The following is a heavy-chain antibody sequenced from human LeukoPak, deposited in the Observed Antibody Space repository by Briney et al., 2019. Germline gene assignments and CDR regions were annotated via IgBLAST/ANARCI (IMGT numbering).Heavy chain of an antibody. V-gene: IGHV3-21*01. CDR1: GFTFSSSA. CDR3: ATIRYCSSTSCLYYYYYMDV. Sequence: GGSLRLSCAASGFTFSSSAMNWVRQAPGKGLEWVSSINNVGSHIYYADSVKGRFTISRDNAKNSLYLQMNSLRAEDTAVYYCATIRYCSSTSCLYYYYYMDVWGKGTTVTVSS. D-gene: IGHD2-2*01. J-gene: IGHJ6*03. CDR2: INNVGSHI.